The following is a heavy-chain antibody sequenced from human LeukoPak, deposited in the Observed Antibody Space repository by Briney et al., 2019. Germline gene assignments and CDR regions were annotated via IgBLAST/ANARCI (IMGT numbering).Heavy chain of an antibody. V-gene: IGHV3-23*01. CDR2: INGSGGST. Sequence: GGSLRLSCAASGFTFSSYAMSWVRQAPGKGLEWVSDINGSGGSTYYADSVKGRFTISRDNAKKSLYLQMNSLRAEDTAVYYCARHLSGVTGYTYGRGIDYWGQGTLVTVSS. CDR3: ARHLSGVTGYTYGRGIDY. CDR1: GFTFSSYA. J-gene: IGHJ4*02. D-gene: IGHD5-18*01.